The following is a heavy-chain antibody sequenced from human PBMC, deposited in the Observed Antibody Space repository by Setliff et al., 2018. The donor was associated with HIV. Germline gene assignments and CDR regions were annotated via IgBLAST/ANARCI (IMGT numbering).Heavy chain of an antibody. J-gene: IGHJ3*02. D-gene: IGHD6-19*01. CDR1: GYTFSSHG. CDR3: ARYASYTSDWREAFDI. Sequence: AASVKVSCKAPGYTFSSHGITWVRQVPGQGLEWMGWISDYTGNTNYAQKFQARVTMTIDSSTTTAYMELRSLRADDTALYYCARYASYTSDWREAFDIWGQGTMVTVSS. CDR2: ISDYTGNT. V-gene: IGHV1-18*01.